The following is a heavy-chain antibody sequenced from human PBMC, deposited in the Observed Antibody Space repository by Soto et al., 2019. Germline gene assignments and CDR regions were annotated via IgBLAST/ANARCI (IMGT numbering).Heavy chain of an antibody. CDR3: AKGGSSGWFYFDF. CDR2: TPGSGGSA. Sequence: PGGSLRLSCAASGFTFGTYAMNWVRQAPGKGLEWVSSTPGSGGSAYYADSVRGRFTISRDNSKNTVYLQLDSLRPEDSAIYYCAKGGSSGWFYFDFWGRGTQVTVSS. V-gene: IGHV3-23*01. CDR1: GFTFGTYA. D-gene: IGHD6-19*01. J-gene: IGHJ4*02.